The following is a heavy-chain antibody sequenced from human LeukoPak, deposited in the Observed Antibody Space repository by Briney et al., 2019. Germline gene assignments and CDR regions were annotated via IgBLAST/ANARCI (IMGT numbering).Heavy chain of an antibody. J-gene: IGHJ4*02. D-gene: IGHD3-3*01. CDR1: GGSINTYF. V-gene: IGHV4-4*07. CDR2: IYPSGST. Sequence: SETLSLTCTVSGGSINTYFWTWIRQPAGKGLQWIGRIYPSGSTNYSPSLKSRLTMSVDTSNNQFSLKLSSVTAADTAVYYCARSKITIFGVVADFDYWGQGTLVTVSS. CDR3: ARSKITIFGVVADFDY.